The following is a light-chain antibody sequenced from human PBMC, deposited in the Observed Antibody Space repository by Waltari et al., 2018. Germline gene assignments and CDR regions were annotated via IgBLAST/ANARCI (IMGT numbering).Light chain of an antibody. CDR1: QSIRSW. J-gene: IGKJ1*01. V-gene: IGKV1-5*03. CDR2: KAS. Sequence: DIQMTQSPSTLSAPVGDRVTITCRASQSIRSWLAWYQQKPGKAPKLLISKASTLESGVPSRFSGSGSRTEFTLTISSLQPDDFATYHCQQYKSPPWTFGQGTKVEIK. CDR3: QQYKSPPWT.